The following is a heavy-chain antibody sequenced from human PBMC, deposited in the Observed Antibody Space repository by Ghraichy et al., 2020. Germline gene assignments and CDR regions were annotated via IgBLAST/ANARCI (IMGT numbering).Heavy chain of an antibody. J-gene: IGHJ4*02. D-gene: IGHD6-19*01. CDR3: AETGGGSGWYYLGY. V-gene: IGHV4-4*07. CDR1: GGSISGYY. CDR2: IHTSGTT. Sequence: SETLSLTCTVSGGSISGYYWSWIRQPAGKGLEWIGRIHTSGTTNYNPSLKSRIAMSVDTPNNQFSLKLNSVTAADTAVYYCAETGGGSGWYYLGYWGQGTLVTVSS.